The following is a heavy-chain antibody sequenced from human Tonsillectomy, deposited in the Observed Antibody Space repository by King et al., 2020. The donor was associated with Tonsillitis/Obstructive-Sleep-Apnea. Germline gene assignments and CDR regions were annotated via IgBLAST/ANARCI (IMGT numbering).Heavy chain of an antibody. Sequence: VQLVESGGGLVQPGGSLSLSCAASGFTFSSYAMHWVRQAPGKGLEYVSAISSNGGSTYYANSVKGRFTISRDNSKNTLYLQMGSLRAEDMAVYYCATRLGDLSDAFDIWGQGTMVTVSS. D-gene: IGHD6-25*01. CDR3: ATRLGDLSDAFDI. V-gene: IGHV3-64*01. J-gene: IGHJ3*02. CDR2: ISSNGGST. CDR1: GFTFSSYA.